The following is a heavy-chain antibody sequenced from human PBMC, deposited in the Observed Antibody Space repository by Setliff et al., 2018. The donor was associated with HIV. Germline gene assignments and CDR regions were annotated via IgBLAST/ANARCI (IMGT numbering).Heavy chain of an antibody. CDR2: INHSGST. CDR3: ARHDSGGYYSLDY. Sequence: SETLSLTCAVYGGSFSGYCWSWIRQPPGKGLEWIGEINHSGSTNYNPSLKSRVTISVDTSKNQFSLRLSSVAAADTAVYYCARHDSGGYYSLDYWGQGTLVTVSS. J-gene: IGHJ4*02. D-gene: IGHD3-22*01. CDR1: GGSFSGYC. V-gene: IGHV4-34*01.